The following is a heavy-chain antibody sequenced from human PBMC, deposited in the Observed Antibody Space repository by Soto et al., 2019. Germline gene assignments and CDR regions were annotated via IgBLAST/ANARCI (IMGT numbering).Heavy chain of an antibody. J-gene: IGHJ5*01. D-gene: IGHD1-26*01. CDR1: GGSISSGGYY. CDR3: ARGLGWELRGNWFDP. CDR2: IYYSGST. Sequence: QVQLQESGPGLVKPSQTLSLTCTVSGGSISSGGYYWSWIRQHPGKGLEWIGYIYYSGSTYYNPSLKSRVTISVDTSKIQLSLMLRSVTVADTAVYYCARGLGWELRGNWFDPCAQGTLVTVSS. V-gene: IGHV4-31*03.